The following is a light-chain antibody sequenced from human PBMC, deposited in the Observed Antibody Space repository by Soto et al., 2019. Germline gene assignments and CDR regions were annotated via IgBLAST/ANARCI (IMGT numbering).Light chain of an antibody. CDR1: SSDVGSYNL. Sequence: QSALTQPASVSGSPGQSITISCTGTSSDVGSYNLVSWYQQHPAKAPKVMIYEISKRPSGVSNRFSGSKSGNTASLTISGLQAEDEADYYCCSYAGNSIVVFGGGTKVTVL. CDR3: CSYAGNSIVV. V-gene: IGLV2-23*02. CDR2: EIS. J-gene: IGLJ2*01.